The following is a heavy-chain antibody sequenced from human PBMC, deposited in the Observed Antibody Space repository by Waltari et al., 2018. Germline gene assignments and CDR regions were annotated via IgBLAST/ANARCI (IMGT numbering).Heavy chain of an antibody. CDR2: ITKSGGRT. V-gene: IGHV3-23*01. D-gene: IGHD3-3*01. Sequence: EVQLLQSGGGLVQPGGSLKLSCAAYGFGFTDYAMSWVRQAPGKGLEWVSCITKSGGRTCYAESVRGRFTISRDSSYNMVYLQMNSLRGEDTAVYYCAKDLYTTFGAVDSWGQGSLVSVSS. J-gene: IGHJ4*02. CDR1: GFGFTDYA. CDR3: AKDLYTTFGAVDS.